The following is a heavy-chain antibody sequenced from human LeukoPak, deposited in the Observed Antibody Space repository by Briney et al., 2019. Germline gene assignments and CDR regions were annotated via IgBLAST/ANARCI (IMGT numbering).Heavy chain of an antibody. CDR1: GFPFNEHA. V-gene: IGHV3-20*04. CDR3: VRAPITSPFYFDY. Sequence: PGGPLRFSCTAPGFPFNEHAMTWFRQFPGKGREWVSGINWSGGSTGYADPLSGRFTISRDNAKNSLYLQMDSLRAEDTALYYCVRAPITSPFYFDYWGQGTLVTVSS. D-gene: IGHD2-2*01. CDR2: INWSGGST. J-gene: IGHJ4*02.